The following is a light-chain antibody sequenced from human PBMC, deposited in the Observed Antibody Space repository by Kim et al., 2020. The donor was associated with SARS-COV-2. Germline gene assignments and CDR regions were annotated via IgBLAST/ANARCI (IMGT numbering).Light chain of an antibody. CDR1: KLGDKY. CDR2: QDS. J-gene: IGLJ1*01. V-gene: IGLV3-1*01. CDR3: QAWDSSTAV. Sequence: SYELTQPPSVSVSPGQTASITCSGDKLGDKYACWYQQKPGQSPVLVIYQDSKRPSGIPERFSGSNSGNTATLTISGTQAMDEADYYCQAWDSSTAVVGTG.